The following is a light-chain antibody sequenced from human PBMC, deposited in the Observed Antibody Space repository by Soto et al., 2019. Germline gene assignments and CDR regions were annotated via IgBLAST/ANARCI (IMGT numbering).Light chain of an antibody. CDR1: QSITSNF. CDR2: GAS. CDR3: KQYRRTPLVYT. V-gene: IGKV3-20*01. J-gene: IGKJ2*01. Sequence: EIVLTQSPGTLSLSPGERATLSCRASQSITSNFLAWYQQKPGQAPRLLIYGASTRAAGVPDRFSGSWSGTDFTLTITRLEQADCEVYYCKQYRRTPLVYTFGQGTKLGVK.